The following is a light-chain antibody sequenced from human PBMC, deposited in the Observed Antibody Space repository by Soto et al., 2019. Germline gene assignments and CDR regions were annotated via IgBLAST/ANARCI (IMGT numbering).Light chain of an antibody. J-gene: IGKJ5*01. V-gene: IGKV3-15*01. Sequence: PQSPSTLSLSPGERATLSCRASQSVSSKLAWYQQKPGQAPRLLIYGASTRATGIPARFSGSGSGTEFTLTISSLQSEDFAVYYCQQYNNWPPITFGQGTRLDIK. CDR2: GAS. CDR1: QSVSSK. CDR3: QQYNNWPPIT.